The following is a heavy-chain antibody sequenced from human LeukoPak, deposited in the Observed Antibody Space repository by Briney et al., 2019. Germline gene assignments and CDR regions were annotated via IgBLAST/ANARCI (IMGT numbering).Heavy chain of an antibody. V-gene: IGHV3-48*01. J-gene: IGHJ4*02. CDR2: ITLSSSTI. D-gene: IGHD2-8*01. Sequence: GGSLRLSCAASGFNFNNYNMNWVRQAPGKGLEWVSYITLSSSTIYYADSVKGRFTISRDNAKNSLYLQMNSLKTEDTAVYYCTSRKVDCINGVCYRSGSDYWGQGTLVTVSS. CDR1: GFNFNNYN. CDR3: TSRKVDCINGVCYRSGSDY.